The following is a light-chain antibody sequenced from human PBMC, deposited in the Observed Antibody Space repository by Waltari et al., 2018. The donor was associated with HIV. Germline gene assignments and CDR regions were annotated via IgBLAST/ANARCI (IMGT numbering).Light chain of an antibody. J-gene: IGLJ1*01. Sequence: QSVLTQHPSASGAPGQRVTISCSGRSSNIGSNTVNWYQQLPGTAPKLLIYENNQRPSGVPDRFSGSKSGTSASLGISGLQSEDEADYYCAAWDDSLNGYVFGTGTKVTVL. CDR2: ENN. V-gene: IGLV1-44*01. CDR3: AAWDDSLNGYV. CDR1: SSNIGSNT.